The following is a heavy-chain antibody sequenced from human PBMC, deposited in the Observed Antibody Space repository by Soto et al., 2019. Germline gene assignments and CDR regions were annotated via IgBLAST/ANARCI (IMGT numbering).Heavy chain of an antibody. J-gene: IGHJ5*02. CDR2: MNPGSGDT. D-gene: IGHD3-16*01. Sequence: ASVKVSCKASGYSFTNNDVSWVRQATGQGPEWMGWMNPGSGDTGYAQKFQGRVTMTRDISIATAYMELSSLRSDDTAIYYCARMATFGSLNWFDPWGQGTQVTVSS. CDR1: GYSFTNND. V-gene: IGHV1-8*01. CDR3: ARMATFGSLNWFDP.